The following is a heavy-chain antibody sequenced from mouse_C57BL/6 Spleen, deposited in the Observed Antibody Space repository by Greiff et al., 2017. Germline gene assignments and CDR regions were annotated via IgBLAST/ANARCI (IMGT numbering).Heavy chain of an antibody. CDR1: GFTFSDYG. D-gene: IGHD1-1*01. CDR3: ARSGFYYGSSLDY. Sequence: EVPLVESGGGLVKPGGSLKLSCAASGFTFSDYGMHWVRQAPEKGLEWVAYISSGRSTIYYAVTVKGRFTISRDNAKNTLFLQMTSLRSEDTAMYYCARSGFYYGSSLDYRGQGTTHTVSS. CDR2: ISSGRSTI. V-gene: IGHV5-17*01. J-gene: IGHJ2*01.